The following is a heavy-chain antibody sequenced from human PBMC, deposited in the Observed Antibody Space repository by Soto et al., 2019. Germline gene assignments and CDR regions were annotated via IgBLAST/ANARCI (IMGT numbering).Heavy chain of an antibody. J-gene: IGHJ4*02. V-gene: IGHV1-18*01. CDR2: ISAHNGNT. D-gene: IGHD1-1*01. CDR3: ARGRYGDY. Sequence: QVHLVQSGAEVKKPGASVKVSCKGSGYGFTTYGITWVRQAPGQGLEWMAWISAHNGNTNYAQKLQGRVTVTRDTPPSTAYMELRSLRSDDTAVYYCARGRYGDYWGQGALVTVSS. CDR1: GYGFTTYG.